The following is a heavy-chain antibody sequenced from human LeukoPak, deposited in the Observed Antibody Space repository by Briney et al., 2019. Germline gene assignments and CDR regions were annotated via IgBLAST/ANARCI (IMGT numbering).Heavy chain of an antibody. V-gene: IGHV1-69*04. J-gene: IGHJ4*02. CDR3: ASARATVTTEYDS. CDR1: GGTFSSYA. CDR2: IIPILGIA. Sequence: ASVKVSCKASGGTFSSYAISWVRQAPGQGLEWMGRIIPILGIANYAQKFQGRVTITADKSTSTAYMELSSLRSEDTAVYYCASARATVTTEYDSWGQGTLVTVSS. D-gene: IGHD4-11*01.